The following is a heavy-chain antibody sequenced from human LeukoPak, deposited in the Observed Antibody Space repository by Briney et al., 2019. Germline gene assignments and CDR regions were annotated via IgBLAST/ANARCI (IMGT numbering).Heavy chain of an antibody. J-gene: IGHJ4*02. V-gene: IGHV1-18*01. CDR3: ARGNRFWSGYYFDY. D-gene: IGHD3-3*01. CDR1: GYTFTSYG. Sequence: ASVKVTCKASGYTFTSYGISWVRQPPGQGLEWMGWISAYNGNTNYAQKLQGRVTMTPDSSTSTAYMELRSLRSDDTAVYYCARGNRFWSGYYFDYWGQGTLVTVSS. CDR2: ISAYNGNT.